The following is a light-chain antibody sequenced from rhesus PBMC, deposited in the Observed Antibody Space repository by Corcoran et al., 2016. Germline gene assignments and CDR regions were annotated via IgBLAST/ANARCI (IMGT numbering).Light chain of an antibody. CDR2: YAS. V-gene: IGKV1-37*01. CDR1: QGISSY. CDR3: QQYNSDPYS. Sequence: DIQMTQSPSSLSASVGDRVTITCRASQGISSYLAWYQQKPGKAPKPLIYYASNLESGVPSRFSGSGSWTEFTLTISSLQPEDFATYYCQQYNSDPYSFGQGTKVEIK. J-gene: IGKJ2*01.